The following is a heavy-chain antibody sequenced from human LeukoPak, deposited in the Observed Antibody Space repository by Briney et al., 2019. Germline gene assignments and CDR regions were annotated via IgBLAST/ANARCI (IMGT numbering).Heavy chain of an antibody. V-gene: IGHV1-46*01. CDR3: ARDSQGIVGATGDY. D-gene: IGHD1-26*01. CDR1: GYTFTGHY. Sequence: GASVNVSCKGSGYTFTGHYMHWVRQAPGQGLEWVGIINPSGGSTSYAQKFQGRVTMTRDTSTSTVYMELRSLRSEDTAVYYCARDSQGIVGATGDYWGQGTLVTVSS. CDR2: INPSGGST. J-gene: IGHJ4*02.